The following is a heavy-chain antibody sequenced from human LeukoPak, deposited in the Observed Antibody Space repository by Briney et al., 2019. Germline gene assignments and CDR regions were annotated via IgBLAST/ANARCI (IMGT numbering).Heavy chain of an antibody. CDR1: GGSISSSSYY. V-gene: IGHV4-39*07. J-gene: IGHJ4*02. CDR3: ARVKAAAGLGRSFDY. Sequence: PSETLSLTCTVSGGSISSSSYYWGWIRQPPGKGLEWIGSIYYSGSTYYNPSLKSRVTISVDTSKNQFSLKLSSVTAADTAVYYCARVKAAAGLGRSFDYWGQGTLVTVSS. CDR2: IYYSGST. D-gene: IGHD6-13*01.